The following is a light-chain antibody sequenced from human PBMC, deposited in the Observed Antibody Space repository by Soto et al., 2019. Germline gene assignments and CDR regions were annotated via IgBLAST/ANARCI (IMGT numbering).Light chain of an antibody. Sequence: EIVLTQSPGTLSLTPGERATLSCRASQSVSINLAWYQQKPGQAPRLLIYDASNRATGIPARFSGSGSGTDFTLTISSLEPEDFAVYYCQQRSNWPGTFGQGTKVDIK. CDR3: QQRSNWPGT. V-gene: IGKV3-11*01. CDR1: QSVSIN. CDR2: DAS. J-gene: IGKJ1*01.